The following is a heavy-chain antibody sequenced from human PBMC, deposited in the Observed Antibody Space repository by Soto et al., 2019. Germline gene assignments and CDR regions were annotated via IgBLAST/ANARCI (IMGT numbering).Heavy chain of an antibody. D-gene: IGHD6-6*01. J-gene: IGHJ4*02. CDR2: IYYSGST. Sequence: SETMSLTCTVSGGSISSYYWSWIRQPPGKGLEWIGYIYYSGSTNYNPSLKSRVTISVDTSKNQFSLKLSSVTAADTAVYYCAREGVRDSYIAARHFDFWGPGALVTVDS. CDR3: AREGVRDSYIAARHFDF. CDR1: GGSISSYY. V-gene: IGHV4-59*01.